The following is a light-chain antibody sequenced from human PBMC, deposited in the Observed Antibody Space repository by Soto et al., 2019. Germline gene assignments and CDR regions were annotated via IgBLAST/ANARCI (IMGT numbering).Light chain of an antibody. V-gene: IGLV2-14*01. CDR2: DVS. CDR3: SSYTSSNTYV. CDR1: SSDVGGYNY. Sequence: QSVLTQHASVSGSPGQSSTISCTGTSSDVGGYNYVSWYQQHPGKAPKLMIYDVSNRPSGVSNRFSGSKSGNTASLTISGLQAEDEADYYCSSYTSSNTYVFGSGTKVTVL. J-gene: IGLJ1*01.